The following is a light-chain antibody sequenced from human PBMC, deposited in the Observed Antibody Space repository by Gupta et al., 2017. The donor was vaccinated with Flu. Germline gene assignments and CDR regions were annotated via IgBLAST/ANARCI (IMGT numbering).Light chain of an antibody. J-gene: IGLJ1*01. CDR2: DNN. CDR1: ISTIGNNY. V-gene: IGLV1-51*01. Sequence: QSVLTQPPSVSAAPGQKVTISCSGSISTIGNNYVSWYQQLPGAAPKLLIYDNNKRPSGIPDRFSGSKSGTSATLSITGLQTGDEADYYCGTWDSGLSSRYVFGTGTKVTVL. CDR3: GTWDSGLSSRYV.